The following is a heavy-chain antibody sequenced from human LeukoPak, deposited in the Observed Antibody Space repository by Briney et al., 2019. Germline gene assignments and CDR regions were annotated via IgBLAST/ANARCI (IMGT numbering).Heavy chain of an antibody. Sequence: KASETLSLTCTVSGGSISSSSYYWGWIRQPPGKGLEWIGSIYCSGSTYYNPSLKSRVTISVDTSKNQFSLKLSSVTAADTAVYFCHCSSKDFDIWGQGTMVTVSS. J-gene: IGHJ3*02. V-gene: IGHV4-39*01. CDR1: GGSISSSSYY. D-gene: IGHD2-2*01. CDR2: IYCSGST. CDR3: HCSSKDFDI.